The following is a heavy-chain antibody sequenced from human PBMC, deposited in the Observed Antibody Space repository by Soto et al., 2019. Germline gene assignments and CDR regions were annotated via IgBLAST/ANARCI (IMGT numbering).Heavy chain of an antibody. Sequence: SETLSLTCTVSGGSISTRSSYWGWIRQPPGKGLEWIGEINHSGSTNYNPSLKSRVTISVDTSKNQFSLKLSSVTSADTAVYYCAVANRRGNDYWGQGTLVTVSS. D-gene: IGHD2-15*01. CDR3: AVANRRGNDY. V-gene: IGHV4-39*07. J-gene: IGHJ4*02. CDR2: INHSGST. CDR1: GGSISTRSSY.